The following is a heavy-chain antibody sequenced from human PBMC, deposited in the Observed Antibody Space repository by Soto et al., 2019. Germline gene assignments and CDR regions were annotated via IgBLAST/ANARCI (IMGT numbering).Heavy chain of an antibody. CDR1: GFTFSTYP. J-gene: IGHJ4*02. CDR3: ARVWTQNSGVDY. Sequence: EVQLVESGGDLVQPGGSLRLSCTASGFTFSTYPMNRVRQAPGEGLEWLSYISSGSGSTIYYADSVKGRFTISRDNAKNSLYLQMNSLRAEDTAVYYCARVWTQNSGVDYWGQGTLVAVSS. D-gene: IGHD5-12*01. CDR2: ISSGSGSTI. V-gene: IGHV3-48*01.